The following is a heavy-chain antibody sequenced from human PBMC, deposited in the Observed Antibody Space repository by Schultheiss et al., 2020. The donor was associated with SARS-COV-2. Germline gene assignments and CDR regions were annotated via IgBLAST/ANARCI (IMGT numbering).Heavy chain of an antibody. CDR2: ISWNSGSI. J-gene: IGHJ3*02. CDR1: GFTFDDYA. V-gene: IGHV3-9*01. D-gene: IGHD3-10*01. CDR3: AKDSRGYGSWGDAFDI. Sequence: GGSLRLSCAASGFTFDDYAMHWVRQAPGKGLEWVSGISWNSGSIGYADSVKGRFTISRDNAKNSLYLQMNSLRAEDTALYYCAKDSRGYGSWGDAFDIWGQGTMVT.